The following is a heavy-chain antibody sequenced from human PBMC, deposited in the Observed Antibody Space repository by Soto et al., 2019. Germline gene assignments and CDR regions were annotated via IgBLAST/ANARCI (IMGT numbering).Heavy chain of an antibody. CDR2: IIPIFGTA. D-gene: IGHD2-21*02. V-gene: IGHV1-69*06. CDR1: GGTFSSYA. Sequence: SVKVSCKASGGTFSSYAISWVRQAPGQGLEWMGGIIPIFGTANYAQKFQGRVTITADKSTSTAYMELSSLRSEDTAVYYCARLPPYCGGDCYWFDPWGQGTMVTVSS. CDR3: ARLPPYCGGDCYWFDP. J-gene: IGHJ5*02.